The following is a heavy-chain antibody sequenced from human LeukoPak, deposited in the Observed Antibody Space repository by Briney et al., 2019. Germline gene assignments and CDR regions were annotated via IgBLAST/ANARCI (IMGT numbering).Heavy chain of an antibody. J-gene: IGHJ4*02. CDR3: ARESGAAGTRWFDY. V-gene: IGHV4-4*07. CDR2: VQINENN. Sequence: SETLSLTCTVFGGSIHDYYWTWIRRSRGKGLEWIGRVQINENNNYNPSLWSRLTLSLDTSKNLFSLNLTSVTAADTAIYYCARESGAAGTRWFDYWGQGTLVTVSS. D-gene: IGHD6-13*01. CDR1: GGSIHDYY.